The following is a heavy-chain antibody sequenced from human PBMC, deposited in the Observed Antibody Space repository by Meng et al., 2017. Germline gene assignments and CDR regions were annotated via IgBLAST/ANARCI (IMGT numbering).Heavy chain of an antibody. CDR3: ARVSSSWRDPTDY. V-gene: IGHV3-48*04. Sequence: GGSLRLSCAAPGFTFTSYSMNWARQAPGKGLEWVSYISSSGSTIYYADSVKGRFTISRDNAKNSLYLQMNSLRAEDTAVYYCARVSSSWRDPTDYWGQGTLVTVSS. CDR1: GFTFTSYS. J-gene: IGHJ4*02. CDR2: ISSSGSTI. D-gene: IGHD6-13*01.